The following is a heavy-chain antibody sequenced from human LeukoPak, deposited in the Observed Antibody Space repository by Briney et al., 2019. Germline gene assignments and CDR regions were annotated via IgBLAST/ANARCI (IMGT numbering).Heavy chain of an antibody. V-gene: IGHV4-39*07. CDR1: GGSISSSSYY. Sequence: SETLSLTCTVSGGSISSSSYYWGWIRQPPGKGLEWIGSIYYSGSTYYNPSLKSRVTISVDKSKNHFSLNLSSVTAADTAVYYCARDKPRGFNGPYDAFDIWGQGTMVTVSS. D-gene: IGHD3-16*01. CDR2: IYYSGST. CDR3: ARDKPRGFNGPYDAFDI. J-gene: IGHJ3*02.